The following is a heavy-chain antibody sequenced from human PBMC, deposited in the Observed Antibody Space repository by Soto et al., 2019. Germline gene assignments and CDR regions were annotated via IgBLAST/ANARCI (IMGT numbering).Heavy chain of an antibody. Sequence: PGGSLRLSCAASGFTFSAYNMNWVRQPPGKGLEWVSSITSSSSSIYYADSLKGRFTISRDNAKNSLYLQMSSLRAEDTAVYYCASHYGDNGWFDPWGQGTLVTVSS. V-gene: IGHV3-21*06. CDR2: ITSSSSSI. J-gene: IGHJ5*02. CDR3: ASHYGDNGWFDP. CDR1: GFTFSAYN. D-gene: IGHD4-17*01.